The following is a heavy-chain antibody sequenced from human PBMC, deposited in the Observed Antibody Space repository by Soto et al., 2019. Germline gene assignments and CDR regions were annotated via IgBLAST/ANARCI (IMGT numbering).Heavy chain of an antibody. D-gene: IGHD2-21*02. CDR1: GGTFSSYA. J-gene: IGHJ5*02. CDR2: IIPIFGTA. CDR3: ARCGADCFAYNWFAP. Sequence: ASVKVSCKASGGTFSSYAISWVRQAPGQGLEWMGGIIPIFGTANYAQKFQSRVTITADESTSTAYMELSSLRSEDTAVYYCARCGADCFAYNWFAPWGQGTLVTVSS. V-gene: IGHV1-69*13.